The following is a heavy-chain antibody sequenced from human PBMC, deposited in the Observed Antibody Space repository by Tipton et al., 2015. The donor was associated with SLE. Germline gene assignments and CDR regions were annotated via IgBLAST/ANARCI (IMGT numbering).Heavy chain of an antibody. D-gene: IGHD6-13*01. CDR3: AVSRGIGAVNPGLNWFDP. V-gene: IGHV4-39*07. CDR1: GGSISSSSYY. CDR2: IYYSGST. J-gene: IGHJ5*02. Sequence: LRLSCIVSGGSISSSSYYWGWIRQPPGKGLEWIGSIYYSGSTYYNPSLKSRVTISVDTSKNQFSLKLSSVTAADTAVYYCAVSRGIGAVNPGLNWFDPWGQGTLVTVSS.